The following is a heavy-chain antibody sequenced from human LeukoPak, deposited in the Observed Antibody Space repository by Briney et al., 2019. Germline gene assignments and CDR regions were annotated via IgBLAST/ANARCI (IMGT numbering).Heavy chain of an antibody. J-gene: IGHJ6*04. Sequence: GGSLRLSCAASGFTFSGYAMNWVRQAPGKGLEWVSTISGNGGTTYYADSVKGRFTISRDNSKNTLYLQMNSLRAEDTAVYYCAKDPLTLPLPVWGKGTTVTVSS. V-gene: IGHV3-23*01. CDR3: AKDPLTLPLPV. D-gene: IGHD2-15*01. CDR2: ISGNGGTT. CDR1: GFTFSGYA.